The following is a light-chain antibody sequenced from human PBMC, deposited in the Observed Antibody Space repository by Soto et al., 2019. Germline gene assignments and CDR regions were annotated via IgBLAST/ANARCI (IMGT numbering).Light chain of an antibody. V-gene: IGLV2-14*01. CDR1: SSDVGGYNY. J-gene: IGLJ3*02. CDR2: DVS. CDR3: SSYTSSSPRV. Sequence: QSVLTQPASVSGSPGQSITISCTGTSSDVGGYNYVSWYQQHPGKAPKLMIYDVSNRPSGVSNRFSGSKSGNTASLTISGLQAEDEADYYCSSYTSSSPRVFGGGTKLT.